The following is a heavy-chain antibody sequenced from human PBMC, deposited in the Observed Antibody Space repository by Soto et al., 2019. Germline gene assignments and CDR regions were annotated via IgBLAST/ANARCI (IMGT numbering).Heavy chain of an antibody. Sequence: QITLKESGPPLVKPTQTLTLTCTFSGFSLSTSGVGVGWIRQPPGKALEWLALIYWDDDKRYSPSLKSRLTITQDTSKNQVVLTMTNMDPVDTATYYCAHSPYCGGDCQFDYWGQGTLVTVSS. V-gene: IGHV2-5*02. CDR2: IYWDDDK. CDR3: AHSPYCGGDCQFDY. CDR1: GFSLSTSGVG. D-gene: IGHD2-21*02. J-gene: IGHJ4*02.